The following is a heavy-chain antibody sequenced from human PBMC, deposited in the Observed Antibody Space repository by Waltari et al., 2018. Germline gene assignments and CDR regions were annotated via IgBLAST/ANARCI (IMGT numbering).Heavy chain of an antibody. CDR1: GGSISSGSYY. J-gene: IGHJ4*02. CDR3: ARDRAGAAAGSYYFDY. CDR2: IYTSGST. Sequence: QVQLQESGPGLVKPSQTLSLTCTVSGGSISSGSYYWSWIRQPAGKGLEWIGRIYTSGSTNYNPSLKSRVTISVDTSKNQFSLKLSSVTAADTAVYYCARDRAGAAAGSYYFDYWGQGTLVTVSS. D-gene: IGHD6-13*01. V-gene: IGHV4-61*02.